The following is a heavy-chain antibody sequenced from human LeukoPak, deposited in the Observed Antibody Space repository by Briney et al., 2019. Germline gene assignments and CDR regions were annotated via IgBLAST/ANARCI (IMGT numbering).Heavy chain of an antibody. Sequence: ASVKGSCKASGFTFTNYAISWVLQAPGQGLEWLAWISVDNGNTNYIRNLQGRVTLTTDTSTSTAYMELRNLRSDDTAVYYCARDSWARAYDIDHWGQGTLVTVSS. D-gene: IGHD5-12*01. V-gene: IGHV1-18*01. J-gene: IGHJ5*02. CDR3: ARDSWARAYDIDH. CDR1: GFTFTNYA. CDR2: ISVDNGNT.